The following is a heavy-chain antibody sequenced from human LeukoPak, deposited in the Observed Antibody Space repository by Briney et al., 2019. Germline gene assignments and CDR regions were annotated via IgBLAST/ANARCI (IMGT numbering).Heavy chain of an antibody. V-gene: IGHV3-21*01. J-gene: IGHJ6*04. Sequence: PGGSLRLACAASGFTFSNYSMNWVGQAPGKGLEWVSSISSRSTYIYHADSVKGRFTISRDNAKNSLFLQMNSLRAEDTAVYFCAKPTRAVMAMMDVWGKGTTVTISS. CDR1: GFTFSNYS. D-gene: IGHD3-16*01. CDR2: ISSRSTYI. CDR3: AKPTRAVMAMMDV.